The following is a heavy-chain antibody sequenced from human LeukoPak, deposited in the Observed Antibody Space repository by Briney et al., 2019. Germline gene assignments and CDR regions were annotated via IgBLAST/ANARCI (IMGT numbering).Heavy chain of an antibody. J-gene: IGHJ6*02. V-gene: IGHV1-46*01. D-gene: IGHD2-2*01. CDR2: INPSGGST. CDR1: GYTFTSYY. CDR3: ASRSTYYYYGMDV. Sequence: ASVKVSCKAFGYTFTSYYMHWVRQAPGQGLEWMGIINPSGGSTSYAQKFQGRVTMTRDTSTSTVYMELSSLRSEDTAVYYCASRSTYYYYGMDVWGQGTTVTVSS.